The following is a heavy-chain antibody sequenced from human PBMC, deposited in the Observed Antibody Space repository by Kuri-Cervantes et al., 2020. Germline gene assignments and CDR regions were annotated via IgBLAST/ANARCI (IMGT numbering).Heavy chain of an antibody. J-gene: IGHJ4*02. CDR2: ISSSSSYI. D-gene: IGHD4-17*01. V-gene: IGHV3-21*04. CDR3: AKDIRYGDHGGFDY. CDR1: GFTFSSYS. Sequence: GGSLRLSCAASGFTFSSYSMNWVRQAPGKGLEWVSSISSSSSYIYYADSVKGRFTISRDNAKNSLYLQMNSLRAEDTALYYCAKDIRYGDHGGFDYWGQGTLVTVSS.